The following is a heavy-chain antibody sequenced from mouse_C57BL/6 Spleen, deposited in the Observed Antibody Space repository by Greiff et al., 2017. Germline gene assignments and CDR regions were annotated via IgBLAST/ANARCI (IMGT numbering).Heavy chain of an antibody. D-gene: IGHD1-1*01. V-gene: IGHV1-64*01. CDR2: IHPNSGST. CDR1: GYTFTSYW. J-gene: IGHJ4*01. Sequence: QVQLQQPGAELVKPGASVKLSCKASGYTFTSYWMHWVKQRPGQGLEWIGMIHPNSGSTNYNEKFKSKATLTVDKSSSTAYMQLSSLTSEDSAVYYCARGGYYCGSRSYYAMDYWGQGTSVTVSS. CDR3: ARGGYYCGSRSYYAMDY.